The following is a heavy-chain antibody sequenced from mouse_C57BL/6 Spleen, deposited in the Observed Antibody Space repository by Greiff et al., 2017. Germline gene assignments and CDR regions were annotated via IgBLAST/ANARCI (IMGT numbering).Heavy chain of an antibody. CDR1: GFTFSDYY. J-gene: IGHJ3*01. CDR3: ARVYDGYYGGFAY. CDR2: INYDGSST. Sequence: EVKLQESEGGLVQPGSSMKLSCTASGFTFSDYYMAWVRQVPEKGLEWVANINYDGSSTYYLASLKSRFIISRANAKNILYLQMSSLKSEDTATYYCARVYDGYYGGFAYWGQGTLVTVSA. D-gene: IGHD2-3*01. V-gene: IGHV5-16*01.